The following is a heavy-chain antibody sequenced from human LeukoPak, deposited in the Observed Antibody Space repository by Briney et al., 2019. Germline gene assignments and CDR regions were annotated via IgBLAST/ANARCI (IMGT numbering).Heavy chain of an antibody. D-gene: IGHD5-24*01. J-gene: IGHJ4*02. CDR2: IYYSGST. Sequence: PSETLSLTCTVSGGSISSYYWSWIRQPPGKGLEWIGYIYYSGSTNYNPSLKSRVTISVDTSKNQFSLKLSSVTAADTAVYYCARLMATNSSPLDYWGQGTLVTVSS. CDR3: ARLMATNSSPLDY. CDR1: GGSISSYY. V-gene: IGHV4-59*01.